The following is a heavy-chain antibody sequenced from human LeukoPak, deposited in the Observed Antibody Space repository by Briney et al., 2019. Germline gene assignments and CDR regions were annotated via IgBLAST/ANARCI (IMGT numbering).Heavy chain of an antibody. J-gene: IGHJ5*02. CDR3: ARDSGTYNCFDP. CDR1: GFPFSGSA. Sequence: GESLKISCAASGFPFSGSAIHWVRQSSGKGLEWVGQIDKKDKGYATATAYAASVKGRFTISRDDSINTAYLQMKSLKTEDTALYYCARDSGTYNCFDPWGQGTLVTVSS. D-gene: IGHD1-26*01. V-gene: IGHV3-73*01. CDR2: IDKKDKGYATAT.